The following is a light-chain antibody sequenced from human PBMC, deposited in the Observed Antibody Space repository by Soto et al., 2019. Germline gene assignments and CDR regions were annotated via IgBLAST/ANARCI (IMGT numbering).Light chain of an antibody. Sequence: EIVMTQSPATLSVSPGERATLSCRASQSVSSNLAWYQQKPGQAPRILIYGASTSVTGIPARFSGSGSGTEFTLTISSLQSEDVAVYYCQHYNNWPRTFGQGTKVEIK. V-gene: IGKV3-15*01. CDR2: GAS. CDR3: QHYNNWPRT. CDR1: QSVSSN. J-gene: IGKJ1*01.